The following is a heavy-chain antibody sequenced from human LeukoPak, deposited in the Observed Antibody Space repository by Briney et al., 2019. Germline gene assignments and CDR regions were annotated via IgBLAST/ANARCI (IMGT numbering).Heavy chain of an antibody. J-gene: IGHJ4*02. CDR2: IYYSGST. V-gene: IGHV4-38-2*02. CDR1: DYSISSSYY. CDR3: ATLLWFGELFH. Sequence: PSETLSLTCTVSDYSISSSYYWGWIRRPPGKGLEGIGSIYYSGSTYYNPSLKSRVTISVDTSKNQFSLKLSSVTAADTAVYYCATLLWFGELFHWGQGTLVTVSS. D-gene: IGHD3-10*01.